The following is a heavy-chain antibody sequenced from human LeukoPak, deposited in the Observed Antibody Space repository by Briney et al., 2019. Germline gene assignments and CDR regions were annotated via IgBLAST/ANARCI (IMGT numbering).Heavy chain of an antibody. Sequence: GGSLRLSCAASGFTFSSYSMMWVRQAPGKGLEWVSYISSSSTTIHYADSVKGRFTISRDNAKNSVYLQMNSLRAEDTAVYYCTTLFVFPLAFDIWGQGTMVTVSS. CDR2: ISSSSTTI. CDR1: GFTFSSYS. V-gene: IGHV3-48*01. D-gene: IGHD2-21*01. J-gene: IGHJ3*02. CDR3: TTLFVFPLAFDI.